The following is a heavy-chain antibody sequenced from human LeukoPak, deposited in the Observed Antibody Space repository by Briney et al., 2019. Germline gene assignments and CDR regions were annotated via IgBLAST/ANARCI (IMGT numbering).Heavy chain of an antibody. V-gene: IGHV4-38-2*02. Sequence: SETLSLTCTVSGYSISSGYYWGWIRQPPGKGLEWIGGIYHSGSTYYNPSLKSRVTVSVDTSKNQFSLKLSSVTAADTAVYYCARSQLGLRYRSVGNWFDPWGQGTLVTVSP. CDR3: ARSQLGLRYRSVGNWFDP. CDR1: GYSISSGYY. CDR2: IYHSGST. J-gene: IGHJ5*02. D-gene: IGHD1-1*01.